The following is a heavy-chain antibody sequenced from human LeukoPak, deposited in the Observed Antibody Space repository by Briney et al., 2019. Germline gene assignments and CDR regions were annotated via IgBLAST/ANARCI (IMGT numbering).Heavy chain of an antibody. CDR2: IYPGDSDT. V-gene: IGHV5-51*01. Sequence: GESLQISCKGSGYSFTSYWIAWVRQRPGKGLEWMGIIYPGDSDTRYSPSFQGQVTISADKSISTAYLQWSSLKASDTAMYYCARLPDSSGRGPYYYGMDVWGQGTTVTVSS. CDR1: GYSFTSYW. J-gene: IGHJ6*02. CDR3: ARLPDSSGRGPYYYGMDV. D-gene: IGHD6-19*01.